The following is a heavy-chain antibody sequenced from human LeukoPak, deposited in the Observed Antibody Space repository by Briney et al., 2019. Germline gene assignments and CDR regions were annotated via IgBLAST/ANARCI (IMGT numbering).Heavy chain of an antibody. CDR1: GFTFSSYG. CDR2: IRYDGSNK. Sequence: GGSLRLSCAASGFTFSSYGMHWVRQAPGKGLEWVAFIRYDGSNKYYADSVKGRVTISRDNSKNTLYLQMNSLRAEDTAVYYCAKGLTGGYSYGYGIDYWGQGTLVTVSS. V-gene: IGHV3-30*02. CDR3: AKGLTGGYSYGYGIDY. J-gene: IGHJ4*02. D-gene: IGHD5-18*01.